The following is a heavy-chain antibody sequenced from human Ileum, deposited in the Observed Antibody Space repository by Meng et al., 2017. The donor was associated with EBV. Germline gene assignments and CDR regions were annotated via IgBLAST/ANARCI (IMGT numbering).Heavy chain of an antibody. Sequence: QLEVTESGPGLVKPSQTLSRTCAVSGGSISSGGHSWSWIRQPPGKGLEWIGDIQHSGSTYYNPSLKSRVTISVDRSRNQFSLKLSSVTAADTAVYYCARAHPVVYFFDYWGQGTLVTVSS. D-gene: IGHD4-23*01. CDR3: ARAHPVVYFFDY. J-gene: IGHJ4*02. V-gene: IGHV4-30-2*01. CDR1: GGSISSGGHS. CDR2: IQHSGST.